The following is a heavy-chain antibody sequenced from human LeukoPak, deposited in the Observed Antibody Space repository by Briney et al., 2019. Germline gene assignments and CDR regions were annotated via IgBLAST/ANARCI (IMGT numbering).Heavy chain of an antibody. J-gene: IGHJ4*02. CDR2: ISPYSGNT. D-gene: IGHD6-19*01. V-gene: IGHV1-18*01. CDR1: GYDFTSVG. Sequence: GASVKASCKASGYDFTSVGITWVRRAPGQGLEWMGWISPYSGNTRYAQKFQGRVAMTTDTSTTTAYMELRGLRFNDTAVYYCARAGSGSGWYFDYWGQGTLVTVSS. CDR3: ARAGSGSGWYFDY.